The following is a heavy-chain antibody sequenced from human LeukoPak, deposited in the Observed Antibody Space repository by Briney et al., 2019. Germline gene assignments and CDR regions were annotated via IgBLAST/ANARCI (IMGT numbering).Heavy chain of an antibody. Sequence: GGSLRLSRAASGFTFSSYSMNWVRQAPGKGLEWVSSISSSSGYIYYADSVKGRFTISRDNAKNSLYLQMNSLRAEDTAVYYCARGQNDYGDWFDPWGQGTLVTVSS. CDR2: ISSSSGYI. D-gene: IGHD4-17*01. J-gene: IGHJ5*02. CDR1: GFTFSSYS. CDR3: ARGQNDYGDWFDP. V-gene: IGHV3-21*01.